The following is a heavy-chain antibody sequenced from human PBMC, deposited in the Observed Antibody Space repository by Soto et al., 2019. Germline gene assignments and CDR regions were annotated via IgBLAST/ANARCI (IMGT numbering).Heavy chain of an antibody. D-gene: IGHD3-10*01. CDR3: ARGLTSISYPYYFDS. CDR1: RDAFSTYW. CDR2: IYPGDFDT. J-gene: IGHJ4*02. V-gene: IGHV5-51*01. Sequence: GESLKISCKGSRDAFSTYWIGWVRQMPGKGLEYMGIIYPGDFDTRYSPSFQGQVTISVDRSISTAYLQWSSLKASDTAIYYCARGLTSISYPYYFDSWGQGTQVTVSS.